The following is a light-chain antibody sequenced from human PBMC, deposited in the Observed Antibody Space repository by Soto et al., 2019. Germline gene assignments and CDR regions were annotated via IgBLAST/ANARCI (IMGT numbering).Light chain of an antibody. CDR1: QTISNW. CDR3: QQYNRYWRT. J-gene: IGKJ1*01. V-gene: IGKV1-5*01. CDR2: DAS. Sequence: DIQMTQSPSTLSASVGDRVTITCRASQTISNWLAWYQQKPGKAPKLLIYDASSLESGVPSRFSGSGSGTEFTRTISSLQPDDFATYYCQQYNRYWRTFGQGTKVEIK.